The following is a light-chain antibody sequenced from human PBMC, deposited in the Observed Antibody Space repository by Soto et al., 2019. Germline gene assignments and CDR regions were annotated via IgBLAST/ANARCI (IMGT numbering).Light chain of an antibody. CDR1: QSIVTY. CDR2: AAS. Sequence: DIQMTQSPSSLSSSLGDSVTITCRASQSIVTYLNWYLQKPGKAPKLLIYAASNLQSGVQSRFSGSGSGTDFTLTIRSLQPDDFATYCCKHYNSYWTCGQGTKVDIK. V-gene: IGKV1-39*01. J-gene: IGKJ1*01. CDR3: KHYNSYWT.